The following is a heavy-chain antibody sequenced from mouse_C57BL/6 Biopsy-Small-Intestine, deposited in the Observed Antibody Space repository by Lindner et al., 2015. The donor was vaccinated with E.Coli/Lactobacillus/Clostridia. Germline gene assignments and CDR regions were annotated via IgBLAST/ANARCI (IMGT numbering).Heavy chain of an antibody. CDR2: INAGNGNT. J-gene: IGHJ1*01. CDR1: VYTFTDYI. V-gene: IGHV1-84*02. D-gene: IGHD1-1*02. Sequence: SVKVSCKVSVYTFTDYIIHWVRQAPGQRLEWMGWINAGNGNTKYSQRFQARVTFTRDTSARTAYMELSSLKSEDTAMYYCAREVYYGAGSYYNEAPDVWGQGTMVTVSS. CDR3: AREVYYGAGSYYNEAPDV.